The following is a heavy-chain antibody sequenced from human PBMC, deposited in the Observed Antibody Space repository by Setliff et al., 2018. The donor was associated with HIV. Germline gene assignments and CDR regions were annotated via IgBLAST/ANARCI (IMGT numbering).Heavy chain of an antibody. Sequence: SETLSLTCTVSGYPISSGYYWGWIRQPPGKGLEWIGRLHLSGDTNYNPSLKSRVTMSIDTSKNQFSLKLSSVTAADTAVYYCARDNSYYYGSGSHYWYGMDVWGQGTTVTVSS. CDR3: ARDNSYYYGSGSHYWYGMDV. D-gene: IGHD3-10*01. CDR1: GYPISSGYY. V-gene: IGHV4-38-2*02. J-gene: IGHJ6*01. CDR2: LHLSGDT.